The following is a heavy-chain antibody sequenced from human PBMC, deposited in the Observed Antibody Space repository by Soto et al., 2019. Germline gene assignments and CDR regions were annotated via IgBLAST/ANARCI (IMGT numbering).Heavy chain of an antibody. CDR3: AKDLSIGGDYVTYYFDY. CDR2: ISGSGGST. Sequence: GGSLRLSCAASGFTFSSYAMSWVRQAPGKGLEWVSAISGSGGSTYYADSVKGWFTISRDNSKNTLYLQMNSLRAEDTAVYYCAKDLSIGGDYVTYYFDYWGQGTLVTVSS. D-gene: IGHD4-17*01. J-gene: IGHJ4*02. CDR1: GFTFSSYA. V-gene: IGHV3-23*01.